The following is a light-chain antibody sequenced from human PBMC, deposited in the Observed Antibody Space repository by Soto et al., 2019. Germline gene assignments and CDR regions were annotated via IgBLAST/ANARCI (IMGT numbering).Light chain of an antibody. V-gene: IGKV1-9*01. CDR2: AAS. Sequence: IQLTQSPSSLSASVGDRVTITCRASQGISSYLAWYQQKPWKAPKPLIYAASTLQSRVPSRFSGSRYGTDFTLTISSLQPEDFATYYCQQLNSYPPGTFGQGTKLEIK. CDR3: QQLNSYPPGT. J-gene: IGKJ2*02. CDR1: QGISSY.